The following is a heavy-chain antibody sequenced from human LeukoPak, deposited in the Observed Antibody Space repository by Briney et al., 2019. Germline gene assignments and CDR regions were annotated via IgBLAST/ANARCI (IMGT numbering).Heavy chain of an antibody. J-gene: IGHJ4*02. CDR1: GFTFSSYA. Sequence: GGSLRLSCAASGFTFSSYAMSWVRQAPGKGLEWVSSIKNSGGSTYHSDSVKGRFTISRDNSKNTLYLQMNSLRAEDTAVYYCARAIKGIAAAGKDYWGQGTLVTVSS. D-gene: IGHD6-13*01. V-gene: IGHV3-23*01. CDR2: IKNSGGST. CDR3: ARAIKGIAAAGKDY.